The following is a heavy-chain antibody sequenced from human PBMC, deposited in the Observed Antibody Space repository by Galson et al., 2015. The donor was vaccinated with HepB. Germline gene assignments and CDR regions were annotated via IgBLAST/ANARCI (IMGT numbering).Heavy chain of an antibody. Sequence: SLRLSCAASGFTFSSYGMHWVRQAPGKGLEWVAVIWYDGSNKYYADSVKGRFTISRDNSKNTLYLQMNSLRAEDTAVYYCARDYRSGEIYYFDYWGQGTLVTVSS. D-gene: IGHD1-14*01. CDR3: ARDYRSGEIYYFDY. CDR1: GFTFSSYG. CDR2: IWYDGSNK. V-gene: IGHV3-33*01. J-gene: IGHJ4*02.